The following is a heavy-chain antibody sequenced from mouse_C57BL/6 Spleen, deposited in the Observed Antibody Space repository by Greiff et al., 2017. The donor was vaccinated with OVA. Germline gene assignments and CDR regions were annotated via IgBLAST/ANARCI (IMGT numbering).Heavy chain of an antibody. V-gene: IGHV2-6*01. D-gene: IGHD3-2*02. Sequence: QVQLKQSGPGLVAPSQSLSITCTFSGFSLTSSGVDWVRQSPGKGLEWLGVIWGVGSTNYNSALKSRLSISKDNSKSQVFLKMNSLQTDDTAMYYCASVQEREFAYWGQGTLVTVSA. CDR2: IWGVGST. CDR3: ASVQEREFAY. CDR1: GFSLTSSG. J-gene: IGHJ3*01.